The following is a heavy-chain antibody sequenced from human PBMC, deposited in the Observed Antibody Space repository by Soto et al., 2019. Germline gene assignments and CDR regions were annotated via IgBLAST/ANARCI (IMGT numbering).Heavy chain of an antibody. Sequence: QVQLVQSGAEVKKPGSSVKVSCKASGGTFSSYAISWVRQAPGQGLEWMGGFNPIFETANYAQKFQGRVTITADESTKTAYRARSSLRSADTAVYYCTRGITLIRGVIPPGYYYGMDVFGQGTTVAVSS. D-gene: IGHD3-10*01. CDR2: FNPIFETA. V-gene: IGHV1-69*01. J-gene: IGHJ6*02. CDR1: GGTFSSYA. CDR3: TRGITLIRGVIPPGYYYGMDV.